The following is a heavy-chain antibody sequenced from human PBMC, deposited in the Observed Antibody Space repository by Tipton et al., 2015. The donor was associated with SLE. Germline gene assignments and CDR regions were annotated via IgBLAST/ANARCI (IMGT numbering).Heavy chain of an antibody. CDR1: GGSISSGGYY. Sequence: TLSLTCTVSGGSISSGGYYWSWIRQHPGKGLEWIGYIYYSGSTYYNPSLKSRVTISVDTSKNQFSLKLSSVTAADTAVYYCARESSRGAFDIWGQGTMVTVSS. D-gene: IGHD6-13*01. V-gene: IGHV4-31*03. CDR2: IYYSGST. J-gene: IGHJ3*02. CDR3: ARESSRGAFDI.